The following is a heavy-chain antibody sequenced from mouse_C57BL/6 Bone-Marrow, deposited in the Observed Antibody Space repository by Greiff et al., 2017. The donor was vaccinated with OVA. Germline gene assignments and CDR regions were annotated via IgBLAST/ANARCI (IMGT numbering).Heavy chain of an antibody. CDR2: IHPNSGST. V-gene: IGHV1-64*01. J-gene: IGHJ4*01. CDR1: GYTFTSYW. CDR3: ARRGDLYAMDY. Sequence: QVQLQQSGAELAKPGASVKLSCKASGYTFTSYWMHWVKQRPGQGLEWIGMIHPNSGSTNYNEKFKSKATLTVDKSSSTAYMQLSSLTSEDSAVYYCARRGDLYAMDYWGQGTSVTVSS.